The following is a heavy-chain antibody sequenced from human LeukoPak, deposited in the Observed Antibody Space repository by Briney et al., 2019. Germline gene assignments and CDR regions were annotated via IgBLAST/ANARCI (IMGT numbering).Heavy chain of an antibody. CDR2: IYSGGST. Sequence: GGSLRLSCAASGFTVSNNFMNWVRQAPGKGLEWVSLIYSGGSTYYADSVKGRFTISRDNAKNTLYLQMNSLRAEDTAVYYCAEWAGGYWGQGTLVTVSS. CDR3: AEWAGGY. CDR1: GFTVSNNF. D-gene: IGHD1-26*01. J-gene: IGHJ4*02. V-gene: IGHV3-53*01.